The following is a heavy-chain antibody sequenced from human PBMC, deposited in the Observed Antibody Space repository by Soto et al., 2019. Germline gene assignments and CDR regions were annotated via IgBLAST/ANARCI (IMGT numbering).Heavy chain of an antibody. CDR1: GGSISSYY. J-gene: IGHJ6*03. D-gene: IGHD3-16*01. V-gene: IGHV4-59*01. CDR2: IYYSGST. Sequence: SETLSLTCTVSGGSISSYYWSWIRQPPGKGLEWIGYIYYSGSTNYNPSLKSRVSISVDTSKNQFSLKLSSVTAADTAVYYCARYDSRCFYMDVWGKGTTVTVSS. CDR3: ARYDSRCFYMDV.